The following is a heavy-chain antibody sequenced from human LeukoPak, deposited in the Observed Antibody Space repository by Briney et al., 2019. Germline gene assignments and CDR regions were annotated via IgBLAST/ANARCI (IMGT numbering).Heavy chain of an antibody. Sequence: PGGSLRLSCAASGFTFSTYWMSWVRQAPGKGLEWVANINQDGSEKNFVDSVKGRFAISRDNAKNSLYLQMNSLRAEDTAVYYCGRGMDVWGQGTTVTVYS. CDR3: GRGMDV. J-gene: IGHJ6*02. CDR2: INQDGSEK. CDR1: GFTFSTYW. V-gene: IGHV3-7*04.